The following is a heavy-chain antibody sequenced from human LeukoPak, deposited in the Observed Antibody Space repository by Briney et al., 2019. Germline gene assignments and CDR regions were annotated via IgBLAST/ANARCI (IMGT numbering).Heavy chain of an antibody. CDR3: AREISMFVNAFDL. D-gene: IGHD3-10*02. Sequence: QSGGSLRLSCAASGFTFSISGMHWVRQAPGKGLEWVAVIWYDGSNEYYADAVKGRFIISRDNSKNTVHLQMNSLRVEDTSVYYCAREISMFVNAFDLWGQGTLVAVSS. J-gene: IGHJ3*01. CDR2: IWYDGSNE. V-gene: IGHV3-33*01. CDR1: GFTFSISG.